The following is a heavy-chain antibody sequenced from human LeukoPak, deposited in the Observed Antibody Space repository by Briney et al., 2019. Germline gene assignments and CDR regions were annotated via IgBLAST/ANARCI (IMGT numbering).Heavy chain of an antibody. Sequence: GASVKVSCKASGYTFTGYYMHWVRQAPGQGLEWMGWINPNSGGTNYAQKFQGRVTMTRDTSISTAYMELSRLRSDDTAVYYCARGGLGILAWDAFDIWGQGTMVTVSS. D-gene: IGHD7-27*01. J-gene: IGHJ3*02. CDR1: GYTFTGYY. CDR3: ARGGLGILAWDAFDI. V-gene: IGHV1-2*02. CDR2: INPNSGGT.